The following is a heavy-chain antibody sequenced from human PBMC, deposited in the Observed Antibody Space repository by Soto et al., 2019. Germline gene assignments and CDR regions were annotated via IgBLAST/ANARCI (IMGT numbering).Heavy chain of an antibody. Sequence: SETLSLTCTFSGGSISSGDYYWSWIRQPPGKGLEWIGYIYYTGSTYYNPSLKSRVTISVDTSKNQFSLKLSSVTAADTAVYYCARALKSYDFWSGYTPLVWLDPWGQGTLVTVSS. CDR1: GGSISSGDYY. D-gene: IGHD3-3*01. V-gene: IGHV4-30-4*01. CDR3: ARALKSYDFWSGYTPLVWLDP. CDR2: IYYTGST. J-gene: IGHJ5*02.